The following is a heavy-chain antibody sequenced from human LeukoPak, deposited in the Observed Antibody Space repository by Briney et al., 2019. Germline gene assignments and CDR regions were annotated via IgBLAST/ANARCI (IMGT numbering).Heavy chain of an antibody. V-gene: IGHV4-4*07. Sequence: SETLSLTCTVSGGSINSYWSWMRPPAGKGREWIGRISCSGSTTYNPSLKSRLSISIDTSKNQFSLKLMSVTAADTAVYYCARDSGTTGEVKFDPWGQGTLVTVSS. CDR2: ISCSGST. J-gene: IGHJ5*02. D-gene: IGHD3-10*01. CDR1: GGSINSY. CDR3: ARDSGTTGEVKFDP.